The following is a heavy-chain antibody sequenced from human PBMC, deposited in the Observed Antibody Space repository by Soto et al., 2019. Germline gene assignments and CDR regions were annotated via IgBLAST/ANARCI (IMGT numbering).Heavy chain of an antibody. Sequence: EVQLVESGGDLVKPGGCLRLSRAASGITFTNAWMSWVRQAPGKGLEWVGRIKNRADGGTTDYAAPVRGRFTISRDDSKNTLFLQMNSLETEDTAVYYCTTDPGDYEDFWGQGTLVTVSS. CDR3: TTDPGDYEDF. V-gene: IGHV3-15*01. D-gene: IGHD4-17*01. J-gene: IGHJ4*02. CDR1: GITFTNAW. CDR2: IKNRADGGTT.